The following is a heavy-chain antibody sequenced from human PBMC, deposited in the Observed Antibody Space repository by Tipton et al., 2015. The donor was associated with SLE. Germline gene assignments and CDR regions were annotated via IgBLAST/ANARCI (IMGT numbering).Heavy chain of an antibody. CDR1: GGSISSSNW. CDR3: ARDQAAAANGMDV. D-gene: IGHD6-13*01. J-gene: IGHJ6*03. CDR2: IYHSGST. Sequence: TLSLTCAVSGGSISSSNWWSWVRQPPGKGLEWIGEIYHSGSTNYNPSLKSRVTISVDKSKNQFSLKLSSVTAADTAVYYCARDQAAAANGMDVWGKGTAVTVSS. V-gene: IGHV4-4*02.